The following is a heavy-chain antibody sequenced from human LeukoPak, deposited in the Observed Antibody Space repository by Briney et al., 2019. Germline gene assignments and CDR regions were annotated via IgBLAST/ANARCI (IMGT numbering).Heavy chain of an antibody. CDR1: GYSMSSGYY. J-gene: IGHJ4*02. CDR3: ARGVIRGLWFGELLPDFDY. V-gene: IGHV4-38-2*02. D-gene: IGHD3-10*01. Sequence: SETLSLTCTVSDTVSGYSMSSGYYWGWIRQPPGKGLEWIGSIYQSGSTYYNPSLKSRVTISVDTSKNRFSLKLSSVTAADTAVYYCARGVIRGLWFGELLPDFDYWGQGTLVTVSS. CDR2: IYQSGST.